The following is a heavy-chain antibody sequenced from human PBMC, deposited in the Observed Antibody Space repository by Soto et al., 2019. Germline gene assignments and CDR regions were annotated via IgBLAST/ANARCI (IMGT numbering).Heavy chain of an antibody. CDR3: ARHHDYVWGSYRWALDY. D-gene: IGHD3-16*02. Sequence: QLQLQESGPGLVKPSETLSLTCTVSGGSISSNAYYWGWIRQPPGKGLEWIGSKLYSGSTYYSPSLKRRVTISVDTSKNQFSLRLSSVTAADTAVYYCARHHDYVWGSYRWALDYWGQGTLVTVSS. V-gene: IGHV4-39*01. CDR2: KLYSGST. CDR1: GGSISSNAYY. J-gene: IGHJ4*02.